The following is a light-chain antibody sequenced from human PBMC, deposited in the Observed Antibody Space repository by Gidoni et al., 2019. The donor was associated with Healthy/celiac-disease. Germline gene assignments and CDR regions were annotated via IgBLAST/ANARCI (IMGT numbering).Light chain of an antibody. CDR1: QSVLYSSNNKNY. CDR2: WAS. J-gene: IGKJ2*01. V-gene: IGKV4-1*01. CDR3: QQYYNIPYI. Sequence: DIVMIQSPDSLAVSLGERATINCKSSQSVLYSSNNKNYLAWYQQKPGQPPELLISWASTRESGVPDRFSGSGSGTDFTLTISSLQAEDVAVYYCQQYYNIPYIFXQXTKLEIK.